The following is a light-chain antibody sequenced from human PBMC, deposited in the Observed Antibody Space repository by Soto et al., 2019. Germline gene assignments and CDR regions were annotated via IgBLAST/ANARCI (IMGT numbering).Light chain of an antibody. Sequence: DIQLTQSPSSLSASLGDRVTITCRASQTTNIYLNWYQQQPGKDPRLLIYAASNLQSGVPSRFSGSGSGTDFTLTISSLQPEDFATYYCQQSYASPPTFGQGTKVESK. V-gene: IGKV1-39*01. CDR2: AAS. CDR1: QTTNIY. J-gene: IGKJ1*01. CDR3: QQSYASPPT.